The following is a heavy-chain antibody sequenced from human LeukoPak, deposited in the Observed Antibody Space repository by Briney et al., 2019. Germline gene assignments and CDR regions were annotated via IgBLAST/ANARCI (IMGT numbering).Heavy chain of an antibody. CDR2: IRYDGSNE. CDR3: AKEGRDVKNARYGMDV. J-gene: IGHJ6*02. CDR1: GFSFSGYG. Sequence: GGSLRLSCAASGFSFSGYGMHWVRQAPGKGLEWVAFIRYDGSNEYYADSVKGRFTISRDKSRNTLSLQMNGLRVEDTAVYYCAKEGRDVKNARYGMDVWGQGTTVTVSS. D-gene: IGHD5-24*01. V-gene: IGHV3-30*02.